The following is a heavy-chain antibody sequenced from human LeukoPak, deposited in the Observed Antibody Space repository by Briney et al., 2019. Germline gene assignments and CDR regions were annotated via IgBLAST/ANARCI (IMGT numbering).Heavy chain of an antibody. CDR3: ARQVQYRSGYFPPDP. CDR2: MKGDGSEK. CDR1: GFTFSNYW. V-gene: IGHV3-7*01. Sequence: GGSLRLSCAASGFTFSNYWMSWVRQAPGKGLEWVANMKGDGSEKHYVDSMKGRFTISRDNAKKSLYMQMNSLTDEDTAVYYCARQVQYRSGYFPPDPWGQGTLVTVSS. D-gene: IGHD6-19*01. J-gene: IGHJ5*02.